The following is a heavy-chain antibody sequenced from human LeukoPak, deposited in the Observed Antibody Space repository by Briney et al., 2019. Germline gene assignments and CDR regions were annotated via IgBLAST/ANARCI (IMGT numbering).Heavy chain of an antibody. V-gene: IGHV3-9*01. CDR3: AKDQLRFLEWLRGMDV. Sequence: PGRSLRLSCAASGFTFDDYAMHWVRQAPGKGLEWVSGISWNSGSIGYADSVKGRFTISRDNAKNSLYLQMNSLRAEDTALYYCAKDQLRFLEWLRGMDVWGQGTTVTVSS. CDR2: ISWNSGSI. CDR1: GFTFDDYA. D-gene: IGHD3-3*01. J-gene: IGHJ6*02.